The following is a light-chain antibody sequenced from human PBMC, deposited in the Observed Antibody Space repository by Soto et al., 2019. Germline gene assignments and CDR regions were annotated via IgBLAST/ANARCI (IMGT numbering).Light chain of an antibody. CDR3: QQYNSYPLI. J-gene: IGKJ4*01. V-gene: IGKV1-5*01. CDR2: DAS. CDR1: QSISSW. Sequence: DIQMTQSPSTLSASVGDRVTITCRASQSISSWLAWYQQKPGKAPKVLIYDASSLESGVPSRFSGSESGTEFTLTISSLQPDDFATYYCQQYNSYPLIFGGGTKVEIK.